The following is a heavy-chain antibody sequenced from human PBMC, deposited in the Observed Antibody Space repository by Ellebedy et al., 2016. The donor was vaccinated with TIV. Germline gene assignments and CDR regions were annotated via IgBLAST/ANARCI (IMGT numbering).Heavy chain of an antibody. Sequence: GGSLRLXXAASGFTFSSYGMHWVRQAPGKGLEWVAVIWYDGCNKYYADSVKGRFTISRDNSKNTLYLQMNSLRAEDTAVYYCARGPRDGYNFLPDYWGQGTLVTVSS. CDR1: GFTFSSYG. D-gene: IGHD5-24*01. CDR2: IWYDGCNK. V-gene: IGHV3-33*01. J-gene: IGHJ4*02. CDR3: ARGPRDGYNFLPDY.